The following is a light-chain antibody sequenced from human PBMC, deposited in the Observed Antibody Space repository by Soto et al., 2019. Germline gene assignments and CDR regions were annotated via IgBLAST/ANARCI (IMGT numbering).Light chain of an antibody. CDR3: QQFGSAPGFT. J-gene: IGKJ3*01. CDR1: QSINSRY. CDR2: GAS. Sequence: EIVLTQSPGTLSLSPGERATLSCRAIQSINSRYLACYQQKPGQAPRLLIDGASSRATGFPDRFSGSGSGTDFTLTISSLEPEDFAVYYCQQFGSAPGFTFGPGTKVDSK. V-gene: IGKV3-20*01.